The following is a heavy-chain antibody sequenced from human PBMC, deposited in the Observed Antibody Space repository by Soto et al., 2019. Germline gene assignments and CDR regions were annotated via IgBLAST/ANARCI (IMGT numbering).Heavy chain of an antibody. V-gene: IGHV6-1*01. CDR3: AREWMVRGVKYYYYGMDV. CDR2: TYYRSKWYN. D-gene: IGHD3-10*01. Sequence: SQTLSLTCAISGDSVSSNSAAWNWIRQSPSRGLEWLGRTYYRSKWYNDYAVSVKSRITINPDTSKNQFSLQLNSVTPEDTAVYYCAREWMVRGVKYYYYGMDVWGQGTTVTVYS. CDR1: GDSVSSNSAA. J-gene: IGHJ6*02.